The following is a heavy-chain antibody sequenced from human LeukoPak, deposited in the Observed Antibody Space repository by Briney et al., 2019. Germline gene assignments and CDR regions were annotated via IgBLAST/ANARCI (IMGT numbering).Heavy chain of an antibody. V-gene: IGHV6-1*01. CDR1: GDSVSSNNGA. Sequence: PSQTLSLTCAISGDSVSSNNGAWSWIRQSPSRGLEWLGRTYYRSKWYNDYAESLISRITISPVTSKNQFSLQLYSVTPEDTAVYYCARDVGTTGWHTFDYWGQGTLVTVSS. CDR2: TYYRSKWYN. J-gene: IGHJ4*02. D-gene: IGHD3-9*01. CDR3: ARDVGTTGWHTFDY.